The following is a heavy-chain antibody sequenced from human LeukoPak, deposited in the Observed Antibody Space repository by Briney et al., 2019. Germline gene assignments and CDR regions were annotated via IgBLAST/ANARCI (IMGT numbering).Heavy chain of an antibody. CDR2: IYWDDDK. Sequence: SGPTLVKPTQTLTLTCTFSGFSLSTSGVGVGWIRQPPGKALEWLALIYWDDDKRYSPSLKSRLTITKDTSKNQVVLTMTNMDPVDTATYYCAHSRGITMVRGVIPNWFDPWGQGTLVTVSS. CDR1: GFSLSTSGVG. D-gene: IGHD3-10*01. CDR3: AHSRGITMVRGVIPNWFDP. V-gene: IGHV2-5*02. J-gene: IGHJ5*02.